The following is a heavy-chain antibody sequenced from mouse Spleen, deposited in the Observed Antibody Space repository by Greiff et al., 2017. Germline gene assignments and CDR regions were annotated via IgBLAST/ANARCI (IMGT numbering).Heavy chain of an antibody. D-gene: IGHD2-3*01. Sequence: QVQLQQPGAELVRPGTSVKLSCKASGYTFTSYWMHWVKQRPGQGLEWIGVIDPSDSYTNYNQKFKGKATLTVDTSSSTAYMQLSSLTSEDSAVYYCARGADGGDWFAYGGQGTLVTVAA. CDR2: IDPSDSYT. CDR1: GYTFTSYW. CDR3: ARGADGGDWFAY. J-gene: IGHJ3*01. V-gene: IGHV1-59*01.